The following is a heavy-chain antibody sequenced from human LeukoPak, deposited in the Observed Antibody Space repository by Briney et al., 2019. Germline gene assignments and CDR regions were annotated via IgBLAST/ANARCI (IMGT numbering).Heavy chain of an antibody. J-gene: IGHJ5*02. CDR2: ISSSGSTM. CDR3: ARGLLAVAGNWFDP. D-gene: IGHD6-19*01. V-gene: IGHV3-11*01. Sequence: GGSLRLSCAASGFTFSDYYMSWIRQAPGKGLEWVSYISSSGSTMYYADSVKGRFTISRDNAKNSLYLQMNSLRAEDTAVYYCARGLLAVAGNWFDPWGQGTLVTVSS. CDR1: GFTFSDYY.